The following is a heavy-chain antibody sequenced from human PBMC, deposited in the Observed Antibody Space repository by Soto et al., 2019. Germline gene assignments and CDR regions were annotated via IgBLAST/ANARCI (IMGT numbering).Heavy chain of an antibody. J-gene: IGHJ3*02. V-gene: IGHV1-69*18. D-gene: IGHD3-22*01. Sequence: QVQLVQSGAEVKKPGSSVKVSCKTSGGTFSTHTISWVRQAPGQGLEWMGRIIPIFGTAKYAQNFQGRVTMNAGESTDKSHMEWTSLRCEDTGVYFSARRLDQYESNPSRAKDSFEIWGQGTMVTVSS. CDR3: ARRLDQYESNPSRAKDSFEI. CDR1: GGTFSTHT. CDR2: IIPIFGTA.